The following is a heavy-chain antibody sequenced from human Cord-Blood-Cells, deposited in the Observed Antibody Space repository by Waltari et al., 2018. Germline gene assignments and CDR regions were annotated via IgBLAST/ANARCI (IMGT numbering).Heavy chain of an antibody. CDR1: GFSLSSGYC. CDR2: IYHSGST. J-gene: IGHJ4*02. CDR3: ARGEGLQYPYYFDY. V-gene: IGHV4-38-2*01. D-gene: IGHD4-4*01. Sequence: QGHLQESHPGLVQPSERRSLTRACSGFSLSSGYCSGWLRRPPGKGLEWIGSIYHSGSTYYNPSLKSRVTISVDTSKNQFSLKLSSVTAADTAVYYCARGEGLQYPYYFDYWGQGTLVTVSS.